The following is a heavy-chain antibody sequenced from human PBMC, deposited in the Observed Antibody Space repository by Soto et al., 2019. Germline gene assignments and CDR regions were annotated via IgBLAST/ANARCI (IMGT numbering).Heavy chain of an antibody. CDR1: GGTFSSYA. CDR2: IIPIFGTA. Sequence: SVKVSCKASGGTFSSYAISWVRQAPGQGLEWMGGIIPIFGTANYAQKFQGRVTITADESTSAAYMELSSLRSEDTAVYYCARDMTGGYYYYGMDVWGQGTTVTVSS. V-gene: IGHV1-69*13. J-gene: IGHJ6*02. D-gene: IGHD1-20*01. CDR3: ARDMTGGYYYYGMDV.